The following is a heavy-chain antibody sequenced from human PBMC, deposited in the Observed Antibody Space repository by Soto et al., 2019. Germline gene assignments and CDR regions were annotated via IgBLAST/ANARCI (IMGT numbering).Heavy chain of an antibody. CDR2: ISYDGSNK. CDR1: GFTFSSYG. D-gene: IGHD3-10*01. V-gene: IGHV3-30*18. J-gene: IGHJ4*02. CDR3: AKDTMVINLFDY. Sequence: GGSLRLSCAASGFTFSSYGMHWVRQAPGKGLEWVAVISYDGSNKYYADSVKGRFTISRDNSKNTLYLQMNSLRAEDTAVYYCAKDTMVINLFDYWGQGTLVTVSS.